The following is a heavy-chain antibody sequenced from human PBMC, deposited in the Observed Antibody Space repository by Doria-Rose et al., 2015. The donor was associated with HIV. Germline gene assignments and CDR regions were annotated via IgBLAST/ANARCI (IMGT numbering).Heavy chain of an antibody. Sequence: QITLKESGPVLVKPTETLTLTCTVSGVSLSSPGMGVSWIRQPPGKALEWLANIFSDDERSYKTSLKSRLTISRGSSKGQVFLTMTDMGLVGTATYYCARIKSSRWYHKYYFDFWGQGTLVIVSA. CDR1: GVSLSSPGMG. D-gene: IGHD6-13*01. J-gene: IGHJ4*02. CDR2: IFSDDER. V-gene: IGHV2-26*01. CDR3: ARIKSSRWYHKYYFDF.